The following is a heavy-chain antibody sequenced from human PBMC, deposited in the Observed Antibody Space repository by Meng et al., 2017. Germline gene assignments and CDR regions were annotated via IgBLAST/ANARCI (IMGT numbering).Heavy chain of an antibody. CDR3: ARDEDISAAGKLFGDY. J-gene: IGHJ4*02. CDR1: GYTFPAYY. CDR2: IDPKNGDT. D-gene: IGHD6-13*01. V-gene: IGHV1-2*06. Sequence: QVQLVQSGSEVKKPGASVKVSCTPSGYTFPAYYIHWVRQAPGQGLEWMGRIDPKNGDTHYAQKFQGRVTMTGDTSISTAYMDLSGLRSDDTAVYYCARDEDISAAGKLFGDYWGQGTLVTVSS.